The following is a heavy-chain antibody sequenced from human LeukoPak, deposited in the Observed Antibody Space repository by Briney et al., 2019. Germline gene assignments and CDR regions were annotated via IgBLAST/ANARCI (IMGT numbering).Heavy chain of an antibody. CDR1: GYTFTGYY. CDR2: INPNSGGT. V-gene: IGHV1-2*02. D-gene: IGHD2-15*01. CDR3: ARDGEDIVVVVAATPNGMDV. Sequence: ASVKVSCKASGYTFTGYYMHWVRQAPGQGLEWMGWINPNSGGTNYAQKFQGRVTMTRDTSISTAYMELSRLRSDDTAVYYCARDGEDIVVVVAATPNGMDVWGQGTTVTVSS. J-gene: IGHJ6*02.